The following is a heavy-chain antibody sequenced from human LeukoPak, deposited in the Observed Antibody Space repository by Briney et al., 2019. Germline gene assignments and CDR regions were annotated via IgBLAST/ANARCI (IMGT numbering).Heavy chain of an antibody. D-gene: IGHD6-13*01. V-gene: IGHV4-4*07. CDR2: IYSTGST. CDR1: GGSISSYY. Sequence: SETLSLTYTVSGGSISSYYWSWIRQPAGKGLEWIGRIYSTGSTNYNPSLKSRVTMSVDTSKNQFSLRLRSVTAADTAVYYCARQIASAGTAGFDFWGQGAPVTVSS. J-gene: IGHJ4*02. CDR3: ARQIASAGTAGFDF.